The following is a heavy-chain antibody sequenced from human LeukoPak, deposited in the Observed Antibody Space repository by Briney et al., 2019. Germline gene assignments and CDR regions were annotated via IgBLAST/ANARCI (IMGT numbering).Heavy chain of an antibody. D-gene: IGHD2-21*02. CDR3: ARARVVTKWIDY. J-gene: IGHJ4*02. CDR1: GFTFSTYW. CDR2: IEQDGSEK. V-gene: IGHV3-7*03. Sequence: GGSLRLSCEASGFTFSTYWMTWVRQAPGKGLEWVANIEQDGSEKYYVDSVKGRFTISRDNAKNSLYLHMNSLRAEDTAVYYCARARVVTKWIDYWGQGTLVTVSS.